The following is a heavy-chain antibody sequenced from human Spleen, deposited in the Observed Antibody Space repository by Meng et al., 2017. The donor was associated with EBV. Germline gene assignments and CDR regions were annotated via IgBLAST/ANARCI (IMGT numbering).Heavy chain of an antibody. J-gene: IGHJ5*02. CDR2: INHAGST. D-gene: IGHD6-13*01. CDR3: ARDSLSSSWYRFDP. Sequence: QLHHLQLGAGLLKTSANLSLTWPGYGGSFSGHYWSWIRQSSGKGLEWIGDINHAGSTNYNPSLKSRVTISVDTSKNQFSLKLSSVTAADTAVYYCARDSLSSSWYRFDPWGQGPLVTVSS. CDR1: GGSFSGHY. V-gene: IGHV4-34*01.